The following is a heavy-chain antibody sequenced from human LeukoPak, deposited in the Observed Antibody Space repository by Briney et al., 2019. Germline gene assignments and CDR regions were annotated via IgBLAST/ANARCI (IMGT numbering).Heavy chain of an antibody. Sequence: GGSLRLSCAASRFTLSDYWMSWVRQAPGKGLEWVANIKQDGSETYYVDSVKGRFTISRDNAKNSLSLQMNSLRAEDTAVYYCARQRGSGCLDYWGQGTLVTVSS. CDR2: IKQDGSET. CDR3: ARQRGSGCLDY. V-gene: IGHV3-7*01. J-gene: IGHJ4*02. CDR1: RFTLSDYW. D-gene: IGHD6-19*01.